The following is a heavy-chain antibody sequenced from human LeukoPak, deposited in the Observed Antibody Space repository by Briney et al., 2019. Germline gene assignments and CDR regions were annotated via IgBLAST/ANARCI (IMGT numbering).Heavy chain of an antibody. V-gene: IGHV3-64*01. CDR1: GFTFSSYA. Sequence: PGGSLRLSCAASGFTFSSYAMHWVRQARGKGLEYVSAISSNGGSTYYANSVKGRFTISRDNSKNTLYLQMGSLRAEDMAVYYCARDGDLYRRWSYYFDYWGQGTLVTVSS. CDR2: ISSNGGST. D-gene: IGHD2-15*01. J-gene: IGHJ4*02. CDR3: ARDGDLYRRWSYYFDY.